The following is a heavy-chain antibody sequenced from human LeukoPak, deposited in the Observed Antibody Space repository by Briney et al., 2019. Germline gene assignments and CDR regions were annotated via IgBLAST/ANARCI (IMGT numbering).Heavy chain of an antibody. V-gene: IGHV4-61*01. D-gene: IGHD6-13*01. J-gene: IGHJ4*02. Sequence: SETLSLTCTVSGGSVSSGSYYWSWIRQPPGKGLEWIGYIYYSGSTNYNPSLKSRGAISVDTSKNQFSLKLSSVTAADTAVYYCARDRVAAASLDYWGQGTLVTVSS. CDR1: GGSVSSGSYY. CDR2: IYYSGST. CDR3: ARDRVAAASLDY.